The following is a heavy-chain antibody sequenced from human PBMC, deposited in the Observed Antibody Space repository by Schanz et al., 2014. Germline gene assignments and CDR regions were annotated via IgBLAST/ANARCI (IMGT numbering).Heavy chain of an antibody. Sequence: QLHLQESGPGLAKPSETLSLICSVSGGSISTSSRYWGWIRQSPGKGLEWLGSLYYTGKTHYNPPLKSKVPIPLDPSKNPFPLNLPSVTAADTAVYYCVRHGNYEFWHGPTPQFENWGQGTLVTVS. CDR1: GGSISTSSRY. CDR3: VRHGNYEFWHGPTPQFEN. CDR2: LYYTGKT. V-gene: IGHV4-39*01. D-gene: IGHD3-3*01. J-gene: IGHJ4*02.